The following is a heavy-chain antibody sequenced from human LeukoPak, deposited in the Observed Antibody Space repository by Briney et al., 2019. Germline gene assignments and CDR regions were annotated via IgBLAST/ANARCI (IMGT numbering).Heavy chain of an antibody. CDR2: INPNSGGT. CDR1: GYTFTGYY. CDR3: AKNTGYSNRGFRDAFDI. V-gene: IGHV1-2*02. J-gene: IGHJ3*02. Sequence: GASVKVSCKASGYTFTGYYMHWVRQAPGQGLEWMGWINPNSGGTNYAQKFQGRVTMTRDTSISTAYMELSRLRSDDTAVYYCAKNTGYSNRGFRDAFDIWGQGTMVTVSS. D-gene: IGHD6-13*01.